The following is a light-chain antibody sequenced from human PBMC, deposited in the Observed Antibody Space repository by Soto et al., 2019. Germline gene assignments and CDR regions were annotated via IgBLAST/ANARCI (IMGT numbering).Light chain of an antibody. CDR1: QGVTTN. V-gene: IGKV3-15*01. J-gene: IGKJ5*01. CDR2: DVS. Sequence: ATLSCRAAQGVTTNFAWYQQKSGQSPRLLIYDVSNRATGVPARFSGSGSETDFTLTISGLRSEDSAVYFCQQYNNWPFSFGQGTRLE. CDR3: QQYNNWPFS.